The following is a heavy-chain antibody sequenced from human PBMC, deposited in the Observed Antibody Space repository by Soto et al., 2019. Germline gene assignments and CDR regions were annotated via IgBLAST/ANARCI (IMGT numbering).Heavy chain of an antibody. V-gene: IGHV5-10-1*01. CDR3: SVCGGSWFGDGRLDS. CDR1: GYSLPTHW. Sequence: GESLKISWEGSGYSLPTHWINWVRQMPGKGLGWVGAIDPSQPYFNYNPSFQGHVTISADKSTSKAYLLWNSLEASEAAIYYCSVCGGSWFGDGRLDSWGPGTLVTVSS. CDR2: IDPSQPYF. D-gene: IGHD2-15*01. J-gene: IGHJ4*02.